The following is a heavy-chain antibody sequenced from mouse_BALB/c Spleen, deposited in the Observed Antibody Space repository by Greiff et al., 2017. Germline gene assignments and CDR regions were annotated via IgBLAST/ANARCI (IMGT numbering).Heavy chain of an antibody. J-gene: IGHJ1*01. D-gene: IGHD1-1*01. CDR2: ISSGGST. Sequence: EVKLVESGGGLVKPGGSLKLSCAASGFTFSSYAMSWVRQTPEKRLEWVASISSGGSTYYPDSVKGRFTISRDNARNILYLQMSSLRSEDTAMYYCARGDYYGSSPWYFDVWGAGTTVTVSS. V-gene: IGHV5-6-5*01. CDR1: GFTFSSYA. CDR3: ARGDYYGSSPWYFDV.